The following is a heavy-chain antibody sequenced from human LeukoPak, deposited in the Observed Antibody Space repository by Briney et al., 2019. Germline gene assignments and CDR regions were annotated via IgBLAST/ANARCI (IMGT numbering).Heavy chain of an antibody. CDR1: GFTFSSYA. J-gene: IGHJ5*02. CDR2: ISGSGGST. Sequence: GGSLRLSCAASGFTFSSYAMSWVRQAPGKGLEWVSAISGSGGSTYYADSVKGRFTISRDNSKNTLYLQMNSLRAEDTAVYYCAKASRGYSYGLDWFDPWGQGTLVTVSS. D-gene: IGHD5-18*01. CDR3: AKASRGYSYGLDWFDP. V-gene: IGHV3-23*01.